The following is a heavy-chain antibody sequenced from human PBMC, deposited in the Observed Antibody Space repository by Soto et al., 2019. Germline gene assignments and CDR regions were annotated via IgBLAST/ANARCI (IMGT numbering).Heavy chain of an antibody. J-gene: IGHJ5*01. CDR1: GFTFSTYT. CDR2: ISSGSSYI. Sequence: GGSLRLSCAASGFTFSTYTMNWVRQAPGKGLEWFSSISSGSSYIYYAGSVKGRFTISRDNAKNSLFLQMNSLRADDTAVYYCAHDILSGGAYPDSWGQGTKVTVSS. D-gene: IGHD3-10*01. CDR3: AHDILSGGAYPDS. V-gene: IGHV3-21*04.